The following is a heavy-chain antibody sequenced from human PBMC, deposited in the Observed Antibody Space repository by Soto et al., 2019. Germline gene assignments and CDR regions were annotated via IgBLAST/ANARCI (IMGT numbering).Heavy chain of an antibody. CDR1: GGTFSSYT. J-gene: IGHJ3*02. CDR3: ARPDSEQGAFDI. V-gene: IGHV1-69*02. D-gene: IGHD2-21*01. CDR2: IIPILGIA. Sequence: ASVKVSCKASGGTFSSYTISWVRQAPGQGLEWMGRIIPILGIANYAQKFQGRVTITADKSTSTAYMELSSLRSEDTAVYYCARPDSEQGAFDIWGQGTMVTVSS.